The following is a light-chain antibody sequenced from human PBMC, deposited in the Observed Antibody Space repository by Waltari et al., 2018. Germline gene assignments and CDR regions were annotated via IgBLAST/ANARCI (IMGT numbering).Light chain of an antibody. CDR3: QHYSSHYPWT. J-gene: IGKJ1*01. CDR2: DAS. Sequence: DIQMTQSPSTLSASVGDRVTVTCRASQSISSGLAWYQQKPGKAPTLLIYDASSLESGVPSRFSGSGSGTEFTLTISSLQPDDFATYYCQHYSSHYPWTFGQGTKVEIK. CDR1: QSISSG. V-gene: IGKV1-5*01.